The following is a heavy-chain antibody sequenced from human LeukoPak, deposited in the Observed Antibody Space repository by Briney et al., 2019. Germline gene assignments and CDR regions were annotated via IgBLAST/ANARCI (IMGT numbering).Heavy chain of an antibody. CDR2: IYYSGST. CDR1: GGSVSSGSYH. D-gene: IGHD5-18*01. J-gene: IGHJ4*02. V-gene: IGHV4-61*01. Sequence: SSETLSLTCTVSGGSVSSGSYHWSWIRQPPGKGLEWIGYIYYSGSTNYNPSLKSRVTISVDTSKNQFSLKLSSVTAADTAVYYCARDHVDTKDCGFDYWGQGTLVTVSS. CDR3: ARDHVDTKDCGFDY.